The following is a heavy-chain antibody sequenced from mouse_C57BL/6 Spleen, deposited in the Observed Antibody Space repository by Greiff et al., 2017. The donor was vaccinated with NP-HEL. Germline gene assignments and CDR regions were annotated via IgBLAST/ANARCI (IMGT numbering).Heavy chain of an antibody. CDR3: ARDNYYGSSWYFDV. D-gene: IGHD1-1*01. V-gene: IGHV5-16*01. CDR1: GFTFSDYY. J-gene: IGHJ1*03. Sequence: EVKVEESEGGLVQPGSSMKLSCTASGFTFSDYYMAWVRQVPEKGLEWVANINYDGSSTYYLDSLKSRFIISRDNAKNILYLQMSSLKSEDTATYYCARDNYYGSSWYFDVWGTGTTVTVSS. CDR2: INYDGSST.